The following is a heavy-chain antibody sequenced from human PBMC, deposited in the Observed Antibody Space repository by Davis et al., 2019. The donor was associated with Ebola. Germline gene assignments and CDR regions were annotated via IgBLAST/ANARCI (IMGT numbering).Heavy chain of an antibody. V-gene: IGHV1-3*01. D-gene: IGHD6-13*01. Sequence: ASVKVSCKASGYTFTSYYMHWVRQAPGQRLEWMGWINAGNGNTKYSQKFQDRVTITRDTSASTAYMELSSLRSEDTAVYYCARSPFAPHSSPNRFDPWGQGTLVTVSS. CDR3: ARSPFAPHSSPNRFDP. CDR1: GYTFTSYY. CDR2: INAGNGNT. J-gene: IGHJ5*02.